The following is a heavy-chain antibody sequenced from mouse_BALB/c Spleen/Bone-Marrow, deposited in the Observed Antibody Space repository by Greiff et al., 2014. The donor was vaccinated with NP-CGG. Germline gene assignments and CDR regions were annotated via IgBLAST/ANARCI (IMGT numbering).Heavy chain of an antibody. CDR3: ARGGYDDAVDY. J-gene: IGHJ4*01. V-gene: IGHV3-2*02. CDR1: GYSITSDYA. CDR2: ISYSGST. Sequence: DVQLVESGPGLVKPSQSLSLTCTVTGYSITSDYAWNWIRQFPGNKLEWMGYISYSGSTSYNPSLKSRISITRDTSKNQFFLQLNSVTSEDTATYYCARGGYDDAVDYWGQGTSVTVSS. D-gene: IGHD2-14*01.